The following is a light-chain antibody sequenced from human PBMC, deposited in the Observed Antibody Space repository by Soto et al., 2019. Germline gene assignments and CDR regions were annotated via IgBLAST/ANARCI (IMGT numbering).Light chain of an antibody. Sequence: EIVLAQSPGTLSLSPGERAILSCRASQSVSGNYLAWFQQKPGQAPRLLIYGASSRANGVPDRFSGGGSGIDFTITINGLETEDFAVYYCQQYATSAILTFGPGTKVDI. CDR1: QSVSGNY. CDR3: QQYATSAILT. V-gene: IGKV3-20*01. J-gene: IGKJ3*01. CDR2: GAS.